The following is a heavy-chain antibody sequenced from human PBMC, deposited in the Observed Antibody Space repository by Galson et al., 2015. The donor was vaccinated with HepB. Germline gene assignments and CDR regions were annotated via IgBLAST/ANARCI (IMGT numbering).Heavy chain of an antibody. V-gene: IGHV3-11*01. CDR2: ISSSGSTI. D-gene: IGHD2-2*01. CDR3: ARESGAVVVPGDATIKRYYYYYGMDV. J-gene: IGHJ6*02. CDR1: GFTFSDYY. Sequence: SLRLSCAASGFTFSDYYMSWIRQAPGKGLEWVPYISSSGSTIYYADSVKGRFTITRDNAKNSLYLQMNSLRAEDTAVYSCARESGAVVVPGDATIKRYYYYYGMDVWGQGTTVTVS.